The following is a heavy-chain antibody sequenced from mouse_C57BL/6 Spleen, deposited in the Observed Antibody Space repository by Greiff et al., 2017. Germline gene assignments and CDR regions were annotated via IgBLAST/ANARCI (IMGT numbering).Heavy chain of an antibody. D-gene: IGHD1-1*01. Sequence: QVQLQQPGAELVMPGASVKLSCKASGYTFTSYWMHWVKQRPGQGLEWIGEIGPSDSYTNYNQKFKGKSTLTVDKSSSTAYMQLSSLTSEDSAVYYCAGGYYGYAMDYWGQGTSVTVSS. CDR3: AGGYYGYAMDY. J-gene: IGHJ4*01. V-gene: IGHV1-69*01. CDR2: IGPSDSYT. CDR1: GYTFTSYW.